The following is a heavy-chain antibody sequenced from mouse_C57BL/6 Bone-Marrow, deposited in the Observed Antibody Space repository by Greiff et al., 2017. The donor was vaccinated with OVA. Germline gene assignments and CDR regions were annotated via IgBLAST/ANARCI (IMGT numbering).Heavy chain of an antibody. CDR1: GYSITSGYY. CDR3: ARGSI. J-gene: IGHJ2*01. D-gene: IGHD2-10*02. V-gene: IGHV3-6*01. CDR2: ISYDGSN. Sequence: VQLKESGPGLVKPSQSLSLTCSVTGYSITSGYYWNWIRQFPGNKLEWMGYISYDGSNNYNPSLKNRISITRDTSKNQFFLKLNAVTTEDTATYYCARGSIWGQGTTLTVSS.